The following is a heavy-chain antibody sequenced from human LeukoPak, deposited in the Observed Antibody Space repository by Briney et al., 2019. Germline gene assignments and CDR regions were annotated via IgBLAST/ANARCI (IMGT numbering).Heavy chain of an antibody. D-gene: IGHD6-13*01. Sequence: PSETLSLTCSVSGGSFSTYFWSWIRQPPGKGLEWIGYIYYTGSTNYNPSLKSRVTISVDTSKNQFSLKLSSVTAADTAVYYCARRIAAAGSGDYWGQGTLVTVSS. V-gene: IGHV4-59*12. J-gene: IGHJ4*02. CDR2: IYYTGST. CDR3: ARRIAAAGSGDY. CDR1: GGSFSTYF.